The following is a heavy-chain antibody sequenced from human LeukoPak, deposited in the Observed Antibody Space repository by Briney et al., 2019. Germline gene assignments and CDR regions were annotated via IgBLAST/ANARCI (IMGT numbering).Heavy chain of an antibody. Sequence: ASVKVSCKASGYTFTSYYMHWVRQAPGQGLEWMGIINPSGGSTSYAQKFQGRVTMNRETSPGTVYLELSRLRSEDTAGDYCARNPKGYWSGGSCYDGDYWGQGTLVTVSS. V-gene: IGHV1-46*01. CDR2: INPSGGST. J-gene: IGHJ4*02. CDR1: GYTFTSYY. CDR3: ARNPKGYWSGGSCYDGDY. D-gene: IGHD2-15*01.